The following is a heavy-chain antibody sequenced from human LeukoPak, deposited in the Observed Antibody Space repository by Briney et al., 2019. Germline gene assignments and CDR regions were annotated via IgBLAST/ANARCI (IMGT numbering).Heavy chain of an antibody. D-gene: IGHD2-2*01. V-gene: IGHV3-30-3*02. Sequence: GGSLRLSCAASGFTFSNYAMHWVRQAPGKGLEWVAVVSYGGSNKYYADSVKGRFTISRDNSKNTLYLQMNSLRAEDAAVYYCAKLPRIVVVPAAIHMDVWGQGTTVTASS. CDR2: VSYGGSNK. CDR1: GFTFSNYA. CDR3: AKLPRIVVVPAAIHMDV. J-gene: IGHJ6*02.